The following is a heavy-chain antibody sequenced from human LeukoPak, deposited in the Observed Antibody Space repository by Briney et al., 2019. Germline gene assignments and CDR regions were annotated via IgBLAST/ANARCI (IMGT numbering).Heavy chain of an antibody. Sequence: SEALSLTCTVSGGSISGFHWNWIRQPPGKGLEWIGYIYYSGRTDSNPSLKSRVTVSVDTSKNQFNLRLTSVTAADTAMYYCARRNDFDIWGPGTMVTVSS. V-gene: IGHV4-59*08. J-gene: IGHJ3*02. CDR2: IYYSGRT. CDR1: GGSISGFH. CDR3: ARRNDFDI.